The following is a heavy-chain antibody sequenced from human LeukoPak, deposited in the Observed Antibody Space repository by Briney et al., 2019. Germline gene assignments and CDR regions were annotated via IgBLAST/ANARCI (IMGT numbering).Heavy chain of an antibody. D-gene: IGHD6-25*01. V-gene: IGHV7-4-1*02. CDR2: INTYTGNP. J-gene: IGHJ4*02. Sequence: ASVKVSCKASGYTFTNYAINWVRQAPGQGLEWGGWINTYTGNPTFGPGFTGRFVFSLDTSVTTAYLQISDLKAEDTAVYHCARALAAALGADFDYWGQGTLVTVSS. CDR1: GYTFTNYA. CDR3: ARALAAALGADFDY.